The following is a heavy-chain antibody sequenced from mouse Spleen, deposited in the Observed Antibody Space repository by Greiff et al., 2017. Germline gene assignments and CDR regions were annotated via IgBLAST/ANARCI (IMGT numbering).Heavy chain of an antibody. Sequence: VKLVESGPGLVAPSQSLSITCTISGFSLTSYGVHWVRQPPGKGLEWLVVIWSDGSTTYNSALKSRLSISKDNSKSQVFLKMNSLQTDDTAMYYCARHEGNYGAMDYWGQGTSVTVSS. J-gene: IGHJ4*01. V-gene: IGHV2-6-1*01. CDR3: ARHEGNYGAMDY. CDR1: GFSLTSYG. D-gene: IGHD2-1*01. CDR2: IWSDGST.